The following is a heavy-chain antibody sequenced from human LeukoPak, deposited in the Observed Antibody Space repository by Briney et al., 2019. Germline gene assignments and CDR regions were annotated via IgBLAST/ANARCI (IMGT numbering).Heavy chain of an antibody. CDR1: GFTNY. V-gene: IGHV3-53*01. CDR2: IYSSGST. CDR3: ARDLLEPEMAA. Sequence: PGGSLRLSCGASGFTNYMSWVRQAPDRGLEWVSSIYSSGSTYYADSVRGRFTISRDKTKNTLFLLMNSLRVEETALYYCARDLLEPEMAAWGLGALVTVSS. J-gene: IGHJ5*02. D-gene: IGHD5-24*01.